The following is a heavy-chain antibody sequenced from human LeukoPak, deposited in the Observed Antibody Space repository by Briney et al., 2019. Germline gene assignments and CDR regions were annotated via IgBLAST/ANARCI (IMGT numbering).Heavy chain of an antibody. CDR2: MNPNSGNK. Sequence: ASVKVSCKASGYTFTTYDINWVRQATGQGLEWMGWMNPNSGNKGYAQKFQGRVTMTRNTSISTAYMELSSLRSEDTAVYYCASGYYYDSSGNWFDAWGQGTLVTVSS. V-gene: IGHV1-8*01. CDR1: GYTFTTYD. CDR3: ASGYYYDSSGNWFDA. J-gene: IGHJ5*02. D-gene: IGHD3-22*01.